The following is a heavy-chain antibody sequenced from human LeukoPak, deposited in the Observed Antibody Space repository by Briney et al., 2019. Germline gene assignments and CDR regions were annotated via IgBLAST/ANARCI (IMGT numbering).Heavy chain of an antibody. CDR2: TSHNEGNK. J-gene: IGHJ5*02. CDR3: AKLHHFDWLLVSNWFDP. V-gene: IGHV3-30-3*02. Sequence: GRSLRLSCAASGFTFSNYAVHWVRQAPGKGLEWVAATSHNEGNKYYADSVKGRFTISRDNSKNTLYLQMNSLRAEDTALYYCAKLHHFDWLLVSNWFDPWGREPWSPSPQ. CDR1: GFTFSNYA. D-gene: IGHD3-9*01.